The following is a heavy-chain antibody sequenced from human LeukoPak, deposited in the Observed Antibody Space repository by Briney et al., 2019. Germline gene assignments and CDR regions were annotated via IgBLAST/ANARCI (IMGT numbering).Heavy chain of an antibody. Sequence: GESLKISCKGSGYSFTSYWIGWVRQMPGKGQEWMGIIYPGDSDTRYSPSFQGQVTNSADKSISTAYLQWSSLKASDTAMFYCARCLTATSFDYWGQGTLVTVSS. CDR2: IYPGDSDT. J-gene: IGHJ4*02. CDR1: GYSFTSYW. CDR3: ARCLTATSFDY. V-gene: IGHV5-51*01. D-gene: IGHD2-21*02.